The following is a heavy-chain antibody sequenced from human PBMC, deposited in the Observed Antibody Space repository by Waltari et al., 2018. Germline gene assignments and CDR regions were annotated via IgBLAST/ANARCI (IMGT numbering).Heavy chain of an antibody. CDR1: GFTFSGSA. Sequence: EVQLVESGGGLVQPGGSLKLSCAASGFTFSGSALPWVRQASGKGLEWVGRIRSKANSYATAYAASVKGRFTISRDDSKNTAYLQMNSLKTEDTAVYYCTTSSGHPKDYWGQGTLVTVSS. J-gene: IGHJ4*02. V-gene: IGHV3-73*02. CDR3: TTSSGHPKDY. CDR2: IRSKANSYAT. D-gene: IGHD6-19*01.